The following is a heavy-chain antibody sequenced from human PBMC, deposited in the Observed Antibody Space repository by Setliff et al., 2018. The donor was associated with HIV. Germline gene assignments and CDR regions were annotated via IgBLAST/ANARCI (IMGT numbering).Heavy chain of an antibody. D-gene: IGHD1-7*01. V-gene: IGHV7-4-1*02. CDR2: INTETGTP. CDR3: AREASGGNYPDY. CDR1: GYMFSLYG. J-gene: IGHJ4*02. Sequence: ASVKVSCKTSGYMFSLYGIHWLRQAPGQNLEWMGWINTETGTPTYAPGFTGRSVLSLDTSVSAAYLEISSLVAEDSALYYCAREASGGNYPDYWGQGTMVTVSS.